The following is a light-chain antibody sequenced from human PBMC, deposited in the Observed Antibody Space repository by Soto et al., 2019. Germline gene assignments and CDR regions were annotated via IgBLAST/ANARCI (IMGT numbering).Light chain of an antibody. Sequence: DIVMTQSPDSLAVSLDERATINCTSGRSLFYSPHNKSYLAWYQQKVGQPPQMLIYWASTRESGVPDRFRGSGSGTDFTLTISSLQADDVAVYYCQQYYRAPRTFGQGTKVE. CDR2: WAS. J-gene: IGKJ2*01. CDR1: RSLFYSPHNKSY. V-gene: IGKV4-1*01. CDR3: QQYYRAPRT.